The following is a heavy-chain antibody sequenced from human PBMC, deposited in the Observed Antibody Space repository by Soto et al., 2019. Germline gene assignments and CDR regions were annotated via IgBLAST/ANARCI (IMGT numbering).Heavy chain of an antibody. CDR2: INTDGRET. J-gene: IGHJ4*02. Sequence: LRLSCAASGFIFSNYWMHWVRQVPGKGLVWVSRINTDGRETNYADSVKGRFTVSRDNAKNTQFLQMNSLRVEDTAVYYCARDGEGYWGQGTLVTVSS. D-gene: IGHD2-21*01. CDR3: ARDGEGY. CDR1: GFIFSNYW. V-gene: IGHV3-74*01.